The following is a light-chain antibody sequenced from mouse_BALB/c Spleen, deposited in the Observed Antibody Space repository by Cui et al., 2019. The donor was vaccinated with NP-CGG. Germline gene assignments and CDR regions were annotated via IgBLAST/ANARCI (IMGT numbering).Light chain of an antibody. CDR1: TGAVTTNNY. CDR2: GTK. Sequence: QAVVTQESALTTSPGETVTLTCRSSTGAVTTNNYANWVQEKPDHLFTGLIGGTKNRAPGVPAKFPGSLIGDKAALTITGAQTEDEAIFFCALLDNNHWVFGGGTKLTVL. CDR3: ALLDNNHWV. V-gene: IGLV1*01. J-gene: IGLJ1*01.